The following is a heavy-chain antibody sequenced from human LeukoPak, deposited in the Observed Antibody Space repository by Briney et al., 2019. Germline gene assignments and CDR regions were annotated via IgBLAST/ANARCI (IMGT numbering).Heavy chain of an antibody. CDR3: ARGVYSSSWYIGY. V-gene: IGHV1-69*06. D-gene: IGHD6-13*01. CDR1: GGTFSSYA. CDR2: IIPIFGTA. Sequence: SVKVSCKASGGTFSSYAISWVRQAPGQGLEWMGGIIPIFGTANYAQKFQGRVTITADKSTSTAYMELSSLRSEDTAVYYCARGVYSSSWYIGYWGQGTLVTVSS. J-gene: IGHJ4*02.